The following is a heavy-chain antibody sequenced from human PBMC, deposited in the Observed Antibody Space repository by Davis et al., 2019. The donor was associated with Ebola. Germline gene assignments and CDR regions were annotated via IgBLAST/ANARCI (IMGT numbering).Heavy chain of an antibody. J-gene: IGHJ6*02. V-gene: IGHV4-4*02. D-gene: IGHD3-16*01. Sequence: SETLSLTCAISGGSISSSNWWTWIRQTPGKGLEWIGYVYHSGSTNYNPSLKSRVTVSVDTSKKQFSLKMTSVTAADTAVYYCARFKGGGIPFGMDVWGQGTTVTVSS. CDR3: ARFKGGGIPFGMDV. CDR1: GGSISSSNW. CDR2: VYHSGST.